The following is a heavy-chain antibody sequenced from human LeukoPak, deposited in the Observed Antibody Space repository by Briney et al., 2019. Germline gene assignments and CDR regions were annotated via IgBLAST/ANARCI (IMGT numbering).Heavy chain of an antibody. D-gene: IGHD2-15*01. J-gene: IGHJ4*02. CDR1: GYSFTTYW. Sequence: GESLKISCKGSGYSFTTYWIGWVRQMPGKGLEWMGIIYPGDSDTRYSPSFQGQVTISADKSISTAYLQWSSLKASDTAMHYCARPYCSGGSCYGVYYFDYWGQGTLVTVSS. CDR3: ARPYCSGGSCYGVYYFDY. V-gene: IGHV5-51*01. CDR2: IYPGDSDT.